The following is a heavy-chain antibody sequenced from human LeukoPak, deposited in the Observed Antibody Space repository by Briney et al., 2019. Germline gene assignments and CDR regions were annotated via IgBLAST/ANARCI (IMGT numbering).Heavy chain of an antibody. CDR3: AKGYSNGYSGS. D-gene: IGHD5-18*01. Sequence: VQPGGSLRLSCAASGFTFSSYGMHWVRQAPGKWLEWVAFIQNDGNNKYYRDSVKGRSTISRDNSENMLYLQMNSLRAGDTALYYCAKGYSNGYSGSWGQGTLVTVSS. CDR1: GFTFSSYG. J-gene: IGHJ5*02. V-gene: IGHV3-30*02. CDR2: IQNDGNNK.